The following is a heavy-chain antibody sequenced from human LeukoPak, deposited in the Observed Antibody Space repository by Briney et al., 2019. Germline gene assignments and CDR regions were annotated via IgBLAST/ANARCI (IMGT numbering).Heavy chain of an antibody. V-gene: IGHV3-21*01. J-gene: IGHJ6*02. Sequence: GGSLRLSCAASGFTFSSYWMSWVRQAPGKGLEWVSSISSSSSYIYYADSVKGRFTISRDNAKNSLYLQMNSLRAEDTAVYYCARDWINYYGSGSYYYYYYYGMDVWGQGTTVTVSS. CDR2: ISSSSSYI. CDR3: ARDWINYYGSGSYYYYYYYGMDV. D-gene: IGHD3-10*01. CDR1: GFTFSSYW.